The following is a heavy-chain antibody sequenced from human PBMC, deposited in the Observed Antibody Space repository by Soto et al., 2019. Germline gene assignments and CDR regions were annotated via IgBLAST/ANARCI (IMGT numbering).Heavy chain of an antibody. CDR3: ARLNRHEAGFVNYMDV. J-gene: IGHJ6*03. D-gene: IGHD3-3*01. CDR1: GYNFTTYW. V-gene: IGHV5-51*01. Sequence: PGESLKISCEGSGYNFTTYWIAWVRQMPGKGLEWMGIVYPGDSDTRYSPSFQGQVTISADKSITTAYLQWSSLKALDTAVYYCARLNRHEAGFVNYMDVWGKGTTVTVS. CDR2: VYPGDSDT.